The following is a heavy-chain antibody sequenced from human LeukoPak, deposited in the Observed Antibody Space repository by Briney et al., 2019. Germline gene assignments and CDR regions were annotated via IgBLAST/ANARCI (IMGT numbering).Heavy chain of an antibody. J-gene: IGHJ6*03. CDR1: GYTFTSYD. CDR2: MNPNSGNT. Sequence: ASVKVSCKASGYTFTSYDINWVRQATGQGLEWMGWMNPNSGNTGYAQKFQGRVTITRNTSVSTAYMELSRLRSEDTAVYYCARGGYCSRTSCYARYYYYYMDVWGKGTTVTVSS. CDR3: ARGGYCSRTSCYARYYYYYMDV. V-gene: IGHV1-8*03. D-gene: IGHD2-2*01.